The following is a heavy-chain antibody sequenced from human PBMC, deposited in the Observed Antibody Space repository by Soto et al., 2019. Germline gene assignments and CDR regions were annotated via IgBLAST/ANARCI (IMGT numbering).Heavy chain of an antibody. Sequence: GGSLRLSCAASGFTFSSYEMNWVRRAPGKGLEWVSYISSSGSTIYYADSVKGRFTISRDNAKNSLYLQMNSLRAEDTAVYYCARDKRRSDRIVGATPHFDYWGQGTLVTVSS. J-gene: IGHJ4*02. CDR3: ARDKRRSDRIVGATPHFDY. CDR1: GFTFSSYE. D-gene: IGHD1-26*01. CDR2: ISSSGSTI. V-gene: IGHV3-48*03.